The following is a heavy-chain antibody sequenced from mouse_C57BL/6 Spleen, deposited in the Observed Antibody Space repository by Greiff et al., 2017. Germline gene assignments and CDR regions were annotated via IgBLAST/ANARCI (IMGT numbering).Heavy chain of an antibody. Sequence: VHLMESGPGLAKPGASVKISCKASGYAFSSSWMNWVKQRPGKGLEWIGRIYPGDGDTNYNGKFKGKATLTADKSSSTAYMQRSSLTCEDSAVYFCASGTYFDVWGTGTTVTVSS. V-gene: IGHV1-82*01. CDR3: ASGTYFDV. J-gene: IGHJ1*03. CDR1: GYAFSSSW. CDR2: IYPGDGDT.